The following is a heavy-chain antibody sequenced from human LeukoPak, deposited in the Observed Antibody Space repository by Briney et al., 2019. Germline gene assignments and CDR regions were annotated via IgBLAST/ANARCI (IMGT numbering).Heavy chain of an antibody. Sequence: PGGSLRLSCAASGFTFSSYAMSWVRQAPGKGLEWVSAISGSGSTYYADSVKGRFTISRDNSKNTLYLQMNSLRAEDTAVYYCAKRASFWQQLVDWGQGTLVTVSS. D-gene: IGHD6-13*01. CDR1: GFTFSSYA. J-gene: IGHJ4*02. V-gene: IGHV3-23*01. CDR3: AKRASFWQQLVD. CDR2: ISGSGST.